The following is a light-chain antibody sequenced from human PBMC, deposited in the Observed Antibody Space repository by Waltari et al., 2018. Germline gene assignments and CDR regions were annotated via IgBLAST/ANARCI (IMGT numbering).Light chain of an antibody. CDR1: TSNIGSHY. CDR3: AAWDDTLSGPRVV. V-gene: IGLV1-47*01. CDR2: TNK. Sequence: QSVLTQPPSASGTPGQRVTISCSGSTSNIGSHYVFWYQQLPGAAPKLLIYTNKHRPSGVPDRFSGSKSGTSASLAISGLRSEDEADYYCAAWDDTLSGPRVVFGGGTKLTVL. J-gene: IGLJ2*01.